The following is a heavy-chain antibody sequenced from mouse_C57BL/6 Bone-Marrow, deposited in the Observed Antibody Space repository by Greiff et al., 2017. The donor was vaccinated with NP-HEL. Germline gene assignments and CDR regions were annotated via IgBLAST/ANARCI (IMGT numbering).Heavy chain of an antibody. CDR3: ARGPHCDYGSSYFDY. CDR1: GYTFTSYW. J-gene: IGHJ2*01. V-gene: IGHV1-55*01. D-gene: IGHD1-1*01. Sequence: QVQLQQPGAELVKPGASVKMSCKASGYTFTSYWITWVKQRPGQGLEWIGDIYPGSGSTNYNEKFKSKATLTVDTSSSTAYMQLSSLTSEDSAVYYCARGPHCDYGSSYFDYWGQGTTLTVSS. CDR2: IYPGSGST.